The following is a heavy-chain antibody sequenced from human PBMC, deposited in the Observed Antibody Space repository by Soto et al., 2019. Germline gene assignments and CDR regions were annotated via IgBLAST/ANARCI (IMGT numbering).Heavy chain of an antibody. CDR3: ARGDCSSTRCYRPYMDV. J-gene: IGHJ6*03. CDR1: GGSISSYY. CDR2: IYYSGST. V-gene: IGHV4-59*01. D-gene: IGHD2-2*02. Sequence: SETLSLTCTVSGGSISSYYWSWIRQPPGKGLEWIGYIYYSGSTNYNPSLKSRVTISVDTSKNQFSLKLSSVTAADTAVYYCARGDCSSTRCYRPYMDVWGKGTTVTVSS.